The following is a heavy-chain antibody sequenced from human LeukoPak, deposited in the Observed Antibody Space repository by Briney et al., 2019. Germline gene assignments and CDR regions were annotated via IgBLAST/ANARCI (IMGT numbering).Heavy chain of an antibody. D-gene: IGHD1-26*01. V-gene: IGHV3-30*18. J-gene: IGHJ4*02. Sequence: GRSLRLSCAASGFTFSTYGMYWVRQAPGKGLEWVAVISYDGSNKFYADSVKGRFTISRDNSKNTLYLQMNSLRAEDTAVYYCAKDCGGTKWELGRDYFDYWGQGTLVTVSS. CDR1: GFTFSTYG. CDR3: AKDCGGTKWELGRDYFDY. CDR2: ISYDGSNK.